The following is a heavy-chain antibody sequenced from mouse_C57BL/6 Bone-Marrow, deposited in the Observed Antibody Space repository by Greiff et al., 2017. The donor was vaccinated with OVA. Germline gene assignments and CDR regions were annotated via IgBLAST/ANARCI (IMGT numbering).Heavy chain of an antibody. Sequence: VQLVESGPGLVAPSQSLSITCTVSGFSLTSYAISWVRQPPGKGLEWLGVIWTGGGTTYNSALKSRLSISKDNSKSQVFLKMKSLQTDDTARYYCARNVGNWYFDVWGTGTTVTVSS. CDR3: ARNVGNWYFDV. CDR1: GFSLTSYA. CDR2: IWTGGGT. J-gene: IGHJ1*03. V-gene: IGHV2-9-1*01.